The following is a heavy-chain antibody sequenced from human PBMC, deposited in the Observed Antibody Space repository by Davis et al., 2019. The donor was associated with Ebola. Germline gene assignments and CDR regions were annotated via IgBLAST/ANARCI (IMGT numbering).Heavy chain of an antibody. CDR2: IYHSGST. D-gene: IGHD5-18*01. CDR3: ARRETWDTAMVTGYYYGMDV. J-gene: IGHJ6*04. CDR1: GGSISSSNW. V-gene: IGHV4-4*02. Sequence: PSETLSLTCAVSGGSISSSNWWSWVRQPPGKGLEWFGEIYHSGSTNYNPSLKSRVTISVDKSKNQFSLKLSSVTAADTAVYYCARRETWDTAMVTGYYYGMDVWGKGTTVTVSS.